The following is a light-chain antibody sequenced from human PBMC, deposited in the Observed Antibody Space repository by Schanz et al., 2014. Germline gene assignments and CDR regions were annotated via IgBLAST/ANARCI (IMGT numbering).Light chain of an antibody. CDR1: SSDVGNYNL. CDR3: SSYATTNTLV. V-gene: IGLV2-14*02. Sequence: QSALTQPASVSGSPGESITISCTGTSSDVGNYNLVSWYQQDAGKAPKLIIYEGSKRPSGVSHRFSGSKSGNTASLTISGLQTEDEADYYCSSYATTNTLVFGGGTKLTVL. CDR2: EGS. J-gene: IGLJ2*01.